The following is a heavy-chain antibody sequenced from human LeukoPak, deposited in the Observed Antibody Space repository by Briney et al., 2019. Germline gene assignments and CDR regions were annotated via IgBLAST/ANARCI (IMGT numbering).Heavy chain of an antibody. CDR2: IKQDGSER. CDR1: GFSMTVYW. D-gene: IGHD3-22*01. V-gene: IGHV3-7*01. Sequence: PVGSLRLSCEASGFSMTVYWMSWVRQAPGKGLEWVGNIKQDGSERNYVDSVKGRFTISRDNAKKSLYLQMDSLRAEDAAVYYCARDWGAYYHFFDYWGQGALVTVSS. J-gene: IGHJ4*02. CDR3: ARDWGAYYHFFDY.